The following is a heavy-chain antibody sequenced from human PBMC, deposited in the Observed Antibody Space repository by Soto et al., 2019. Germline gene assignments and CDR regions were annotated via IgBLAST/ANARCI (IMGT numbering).Heavy chain of an antibody. CDR2: ISAHNGNT. CDR1: GYTFTSYG. Sequence: QVHLVQSGAEVKKPGASVKVSCKGSGYTFTSYGITWVRQAPGQGLEWMGWISAHNGNTDYAQKLQGRVTVTRDTSTSTAYMELRSLRSDDTAVYYYARGRHGDYWGQGALVTVSS. V-gene: IGHV1-18*01. CDR3: ARGRHGDY. J-gene: IGHJ4*02.